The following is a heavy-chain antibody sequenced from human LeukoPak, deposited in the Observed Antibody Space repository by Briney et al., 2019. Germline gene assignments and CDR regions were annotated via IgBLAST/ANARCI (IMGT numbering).Heavy chain of an antibody. J-gene: IGHJ3*02. CDR3: ARAQYSSSSAHAFDI. CDR2: IYHSGNT. Sequence: SETLSLTCTVSGYSISTSYYWGWIRQPPGKGLEWIGSIYHSGNTYYNPSLKSRVTISVDTSKNQFSLKLSSVTAADTAVYYCARAQYSSSSAHAFDIWGQGTMVTVSS. V-gene: IGHV4-38-2*02. D-gene: IGHD6-6*01. CDR1: GYSISTSYY.